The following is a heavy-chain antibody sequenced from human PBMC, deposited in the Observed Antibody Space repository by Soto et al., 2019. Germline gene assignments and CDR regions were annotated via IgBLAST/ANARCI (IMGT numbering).Heavy chain of an antibody. J-gene: IGHJ4*02. CDR1: GGTFSSYA. D-gene: IGHD6-13*01. Sequence: VASVKVSCKASGGTFSSYAISWVRQAPGQGLEWMGGIIPIFGTANYAQKFQGRVTITADESTSTAYMELSSLRSEDTAVYYCARGPGIAAAGYYFDYWGQGTLVTVSS. CDR2: IIPIFGTA. CDR3: ARGPGIAAAGYYFDY. V-gene: IGHV1-69*13.